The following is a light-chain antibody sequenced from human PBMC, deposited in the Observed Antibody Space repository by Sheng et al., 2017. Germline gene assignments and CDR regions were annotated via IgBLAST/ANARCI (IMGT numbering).Light chain of an antibody. Sequence: NFMLTQPHSVSESPGKTVSISCTRSSGSIASNYVQWFQQRPGSSPIMVIFENSQRPSGVPDRFSGSIDISSNSASLTVSGLKTEDEADYYCHSDDGNNHWVFGGGTKLTVL. CDR3: HSDDGNNHWV. CDR1: SGSIASNY. V-gene: IGLV6-57*01. CDR2: ENS. J-gene: IGLJ3*02.